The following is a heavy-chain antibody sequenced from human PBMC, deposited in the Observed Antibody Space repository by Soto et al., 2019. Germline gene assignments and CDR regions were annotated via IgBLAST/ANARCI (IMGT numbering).Heavy chain of an antibody. Sequence: QVQLVQSGAEVKKPGASVKVSCKASGYTFTSYGISWVRQAPGQGLEWMGWISAYNGNTNYAQKLQGRVTMTTDTSTSTAYMELRRLRSDDTAVYYCASPEYCSSTSCPLDYWGQGTLVTVSS. CDR1: GYTFTSYG. J-gene: IGHJ4*02. CDR3: ASPEYCSSTSCPLDY. D-gene: IGHD2-2*01. CDR2: ISAYNGNT. V-gene: IGHV1-18*01.